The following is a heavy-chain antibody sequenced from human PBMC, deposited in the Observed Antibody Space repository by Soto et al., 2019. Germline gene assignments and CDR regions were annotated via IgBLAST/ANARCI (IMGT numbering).Heavy chain of an antibody. J-gene: IGHJ4*02. D-gene: IGHD2-21*02. Sequence: SETLSLTCTVAGASISDYFWTWIRQPPGKGLEWIGYFYSGETTNKKSSLNSRFTVSVDTSKSQFSLKVTSVTTADTAVYYCARGTYCGSDCYWTLDYWGQGKMVTVSS. V-gene: IGHV4-59*01. CDR2: FYSGETT. CDR1: GASISDYF. CDR3: ARGTYCGSDCYWTLDY.